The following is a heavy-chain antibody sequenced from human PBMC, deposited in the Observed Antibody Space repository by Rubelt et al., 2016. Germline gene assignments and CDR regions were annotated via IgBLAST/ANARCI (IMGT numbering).Heavy chain of an antibody. CDR1: GGSISSSSYY. CDR3: ARAVSYYDSSGYGYYYYMDV. Sequence: QLQLQESGPGLVKPSETLSLTCTVSGGSISSSSYYWVWIRQPPGKGLEWIGSSYYSGSTYYNPSLKSRVTISVDTSKNQFSLKLGSVTAADTAVYYCARAVSYYDSSGYGYYYYMDVWGKGTTVTVSS. D-gene: IGHD3-22*01. V-gene: IGHV4-39*07. J-gene: IGHJ6*03. CDR2: SYYSGST.